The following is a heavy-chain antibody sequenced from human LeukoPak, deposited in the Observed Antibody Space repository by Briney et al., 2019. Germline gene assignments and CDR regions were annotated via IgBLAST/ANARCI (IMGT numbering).Heavy chain of an antibody. D-gene: IGHD3-10*01. CDR2: ISWNSGNI. CDR3: AKDIGSGSYYNFDY. J-gene: IGHJ4*02. CDR1: GFTFDDYA. V-gene: IGHV3-9*01. Sequence: PGGSLRLSCAASGFTFDDYAMHWVRQAPGKGLEWVSGISWNSGNIGYADSVKGRFTISGDNAKNSLYLQMNSLRPEDTAFYYCAKDIGSGSYYNFDYWGQGTLVTVSS.